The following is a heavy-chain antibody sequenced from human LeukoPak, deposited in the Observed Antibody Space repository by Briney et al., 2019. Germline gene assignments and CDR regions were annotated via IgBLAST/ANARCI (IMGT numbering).Heavy chain of an antibody. CDR2: ISWDGGST. Sequence: GGSLRLSCAASGFTFNDYAMHWVRQAPGKGLEWVSLISWDGGSTYYADSVKGRFTISRDNSKNSLYLQMNSLRAEDTALYYCAKSHYGSGSYLFDYWGQGTLVTVSS. CDR1: GFTFNDYA. D-gene: IGHD3-10*01. J-gene: IGHJ4*02. CDR3: AKSHYGSGSYLFDY. V-gene: IGHV3-43D*03.